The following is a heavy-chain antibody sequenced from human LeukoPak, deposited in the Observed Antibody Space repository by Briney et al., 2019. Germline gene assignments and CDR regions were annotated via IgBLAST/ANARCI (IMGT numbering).Heavy chain of an antibody. CDR2: IIPILGIA. J-gene: IGHJ6*02. V-gene: IGHV1-69*04. CDR1: GGTFSSCA. CDR3: ARGEEEDYYSYGMDV. Sequence: SVKVSCKASGGTFSSCAFSWARQAPGQGLEWMGRIIPILGIANYAQKFQGRVTITADKSTGTAYMELSSLRSEDTAVYYCARGEEEDYYSYGMDVWGQGTTVTVSS.